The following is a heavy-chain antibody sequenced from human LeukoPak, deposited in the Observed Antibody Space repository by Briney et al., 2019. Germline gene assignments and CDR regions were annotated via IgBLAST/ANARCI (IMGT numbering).Heavy chain of an antibody. V-gene: IGHV1-2*02. CDR3: ARDRQHLTNTFDP. J-gene: IGHJ5*02. CDR1: GYTFTDHY. Sequence: ASVKVSCKACGYTFTDHYMHWVRQAPGQGLEWMGWITPNSGGAYYAQKFQGRVTITGDTSITTAYMELSGLRADDTAVDYCARDRQHLTNTFDPWGQGTLVIVSS. CDR2: ITPNSGGA. D-gene: IGHD6-13*01.